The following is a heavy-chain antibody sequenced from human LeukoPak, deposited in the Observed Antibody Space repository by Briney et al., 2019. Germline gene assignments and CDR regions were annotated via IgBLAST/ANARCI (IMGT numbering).Heavy chain of an antibody. Sequence: ASVKVSCKASGYTFTSYAMNWVRQAPGQGLEWMGWINTNTGNPTYAQGFTGRFVFSLDTSVSTAYLQISSLKAEATAVYYCARAFHNPKDQLPVGEVDYWGQGTLVTVSS. V-gene: IGHV7-4-1*02. CDR1: GYTFTSYA. J-gene: IGHJ4*02. D-gene: IGHD2-2*01. CDR2: INTNTGNP. CDR3: ARAFHNPKDQLPVGEVDY.